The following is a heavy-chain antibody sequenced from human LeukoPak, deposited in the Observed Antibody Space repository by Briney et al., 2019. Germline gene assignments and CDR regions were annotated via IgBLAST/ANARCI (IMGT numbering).Heavy chain of an antibody. CDR1: GFTFSGSA. J-gene: IGHJ4*02. V-gene: IGHV3-73*01. CDR2: IRSKANSYAT. Sequence: GGSLRLSCAASGFTFSGSAMHWVRQASGKGLGWVGRIRSKANSYATAYAASVKGRFTISRDDSKNTAYLQMNSLKTEDTAVYYCTVALVSYDYWGQGTLVTVSS. CDR3: TVALVSYDY.